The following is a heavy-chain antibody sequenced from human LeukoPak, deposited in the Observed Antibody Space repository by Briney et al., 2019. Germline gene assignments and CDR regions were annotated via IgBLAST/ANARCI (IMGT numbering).Heavy chain of an antibody. V-gene: IGHV3-30*18. CDR2: ISYVGSDK. CDR1: GFTFSSYA. CDR3: AKDGDIAAAGYYFVY. J-gene: IGHJ4*02. D-gene: IGHD6-13*01. Sequence: GRSLRLSCAASGFTFSSYAMHWVRQAPGKGLEWVAVISYVGSDKYYADSVKGRLTISRDNSRNTLYLQMNSLRAEDTAVYYCAKDGDIAAAGYYFVYWGQGTLVTVSS.